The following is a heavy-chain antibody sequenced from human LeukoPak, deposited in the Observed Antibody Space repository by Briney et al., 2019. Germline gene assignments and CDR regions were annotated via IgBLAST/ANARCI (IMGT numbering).Heavy chain of an antibody. CDR2: ISAYNGNT. V-gene: IGHV1-18*01. D-gene: IGHD3-22*01. CDR1: GYTFTSYG. Sequence: ASVKVSCKASGYTFTSYGISWARQAPGQGLEWMGWISAYNGNTNYAQKLQGRVTMTTDTSTSTAYMELRSLRSDDTAVYYCARRSDYYDSSGYFPHAFDIWGQGTMVTVSS. CDR3: ARRSDYYDSSGYFPHAFDI. J-gene: IGHJ3*02.